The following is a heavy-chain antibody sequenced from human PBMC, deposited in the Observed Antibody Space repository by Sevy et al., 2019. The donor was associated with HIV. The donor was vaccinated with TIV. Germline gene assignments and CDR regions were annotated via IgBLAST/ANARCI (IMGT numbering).Heavy chain of an antibody. CDR2: XKXXAXGGTL. Sequence: GXSLRLSCTASXXXXTXYAMXWVRXSXXKXLEXXXXXKXXAXGGTLDHAASVKGRFTISRDDSKNIAYLQMNDLKTEDTGVXXXTRWXGXQSVXXXWGQGALVTVSS. CDR3: TRWXGXQSVXXX. D-gene: IGHD2-15*01. J-gene: IGHJ4*02. V-gene: IGHV3-49*04. CDR1: XXXXTXYA.